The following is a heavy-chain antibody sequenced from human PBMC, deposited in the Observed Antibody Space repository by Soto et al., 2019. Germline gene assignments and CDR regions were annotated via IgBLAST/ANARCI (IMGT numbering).Heavy chain of an antibody. J-gene: IGHJ1*01. CDR2: VKQDGSVK. D-gene: IGHD2-15*01. Sequence: EVQLVESGGDLVQPGGSLRLSCAASGFIFTNYWMSWVRQAPGKGLEWVANVKQDGSVKRYVDSVKGRITISRDNAKNPVYLQTNRMRVDDTAVYYCTSAKSSRGAPGGFIKHWGQGNLVTVSS. CDR1: GFIFTNYW. CDR3: TSAKSSRGAPGGFIKH. V-gene: IGHV3-7*03.